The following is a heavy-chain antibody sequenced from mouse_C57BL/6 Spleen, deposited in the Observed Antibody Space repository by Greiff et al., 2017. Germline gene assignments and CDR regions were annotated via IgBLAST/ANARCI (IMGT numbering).Heavy chain of an antibody. CDR1: GFTFSSYG. V-gene: IGHV5-6*01. CDR3: ARGDYFDC. CDR2: ISSGGSYT. Sequence: EVKLVESGADLMKPGGSLKLSCAASGFTFSSYGMSWVRQTPDERLEWVATISSGGSYTYYPDSVKGRFTISRDNAKNTLYLQLSSLKAEDTAMYYCARGDYFDCWGKGTTLTVAS. J-gene: IGHJ2*01.